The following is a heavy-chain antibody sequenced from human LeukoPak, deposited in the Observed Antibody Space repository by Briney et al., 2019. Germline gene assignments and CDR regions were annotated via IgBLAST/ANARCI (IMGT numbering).Heavy chain of an antibody. CDR3: ARRLNGMATIHRYFDY. D-gene: IGHD5-24*01. J-gene: IGHJ4*02. V-gene: IGHV4-39*01. Sequence: SGTLSLTCNVSGGSISDSSYYWVWLPQPPGKGLEWIGSIYYSGGDYYHPSLKSRVTITVDTSKNQFSLKLSSVTAADTAVYYCARRLNGMATIHRYFDYWGQGTLVTVPS. CDR1: GGSISDSSYY. CDR2: IYYSGGD.